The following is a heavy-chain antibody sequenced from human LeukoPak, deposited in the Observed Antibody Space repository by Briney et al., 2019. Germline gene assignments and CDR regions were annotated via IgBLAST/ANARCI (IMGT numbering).Heavy chain of an antibody. CDR3: ASVRTIFGVVIPSRYYYYMDV. J-gene: IGHJ6*03. Sequence: SVKVSCTASGDTFSSYAISWVRQAPGQGLEWMGGIIPIFGTANYAQKFQGRVTITTDESTSTAYMELSSLRSEDTAVYYCASVRTIFGVVIPSRYYYYMDVWGKGTTVTVSS. D-gene: IGHD3-3*01. CDR1: GDTFSSYA. CDR2: IIPIFGTA. V-gene: IGHV1-69*05.